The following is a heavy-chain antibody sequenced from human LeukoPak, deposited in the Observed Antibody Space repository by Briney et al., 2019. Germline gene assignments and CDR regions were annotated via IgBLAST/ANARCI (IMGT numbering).Heavy chain of an antibody. V-gene: IGHV4-34*01. Sequence: SETLSLTCAVYGGSFSGYYWSWIRQPPGKGLEWIGEINRSGSTNYNPSLKSRVTISVDTSKNQFSLKLTSVTAADTAVYYCARVRIQLWVYYFDYWGQGTLVTVSS. CDR2: INRSGST. CDR3: ARVRIQLWVYYFDY. CDR1: GGSFSGYY. D-gene: IGHD5-18*01. J-gene: IGHJ4*02.